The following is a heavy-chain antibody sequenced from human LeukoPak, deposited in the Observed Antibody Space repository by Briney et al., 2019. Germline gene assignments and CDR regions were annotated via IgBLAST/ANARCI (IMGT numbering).Heavy chain of an antibody. D-gene: IGHD7-27*01. CDR1: GYTFIDYY. CDR2: INPNSGTT. Sequence: ASVKVSCKASGYTFIDYYMHWVRQAPGEGPEWMGWINPNSGTTNYAQKFQGRVAMTTDTSVNTAYMELSRLRSDDTAVYYCATSLSSGDLFDYWGQGALVTVSS. J-gene: IGHJ4*02. V-gene: IGHV1-2*02. CDR3: ATSLSSGDLFDY.